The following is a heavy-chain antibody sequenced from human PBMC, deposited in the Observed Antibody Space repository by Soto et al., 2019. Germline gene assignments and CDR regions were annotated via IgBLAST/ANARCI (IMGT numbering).Heavy chain of an antibody. Sequence: QVQLVESGGGVVQPGTSLRLSCAASGFTVSTQAMHWVRQAPGEGLEWVAAIWYDGSGQWYADSVKGRFTISRDNSKNTLYLQMDSLRAEDTAVYYCVEVPRFDTWYFEHWGQGTLATVSS. CDR3: VEVPRFDTWYFEH. D-gene: IGHD2-2*02. V-gene: IGHV3-33*06. CDR2: IWYDGSGQ. CDR1: GFTVSTQA. J-gene: IGHJ4*02.